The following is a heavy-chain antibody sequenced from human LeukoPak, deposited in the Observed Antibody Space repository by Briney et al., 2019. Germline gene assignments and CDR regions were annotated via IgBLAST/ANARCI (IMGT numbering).Heavy chain of an antibody. D-gene: IGHD6-13*01. V-gene: IGHV4-31*03. CDR1: GGSISSGGYY. CDR3: AREVIAAAGEGYYFDY. Sequence: SETLSLTCTVSGGSISSGGYYWSWIRQHPGKGLEWIGYIYYSGSTYYNPSLKSRVTISVDTSKNQFSLKLSSVTAADTAVYYCAREVIAAAGEGYYFDYWGQGTLVTVSS. CDR2: IYYSGST. J-gene: IGHJ4*02.